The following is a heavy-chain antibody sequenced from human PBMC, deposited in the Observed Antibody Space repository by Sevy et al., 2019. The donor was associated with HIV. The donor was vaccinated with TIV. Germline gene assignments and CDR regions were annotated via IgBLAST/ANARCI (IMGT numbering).Heavy chain of an antibody. CDR1: GHTFTDYF. J-gene: IGHJ4*02. CDR3: ASPGGYRYGSRLDY. V-gene: IGHV1-2*02. Sequence: ASVKVSCKASGHTFTDYFMHWVRQAPGQGLEWMGWINPDSGDTKYAQKFHGRVTLTRDTSISTAYMELSRLKSDDTAVYYCASPGGYRYGSRLDYWGQGTLVTVSS. CDR2: INPDSGDT. D-gene: IGHD5-18*01.